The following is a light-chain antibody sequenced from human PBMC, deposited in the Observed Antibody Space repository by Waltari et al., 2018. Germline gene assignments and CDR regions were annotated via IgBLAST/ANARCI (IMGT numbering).Light chain of an antibody. CDR3: QSYDSSLSGSV. CDR2: GNS. J-gene: IGLJ3*02. CDR1: SSNIGAGYD. V-gene: IGLV1-40*01. Sequence: QSVLTQPPSVSGAPGQRVTISCTGSSSNIGAGYDVHWYQQLPGTAPKVLIYGNSNRPSGVPDRVSGSKSGTSASLAITGLQAEDEADYYCQSYDSSLSGSVFGGGTKVTVL.